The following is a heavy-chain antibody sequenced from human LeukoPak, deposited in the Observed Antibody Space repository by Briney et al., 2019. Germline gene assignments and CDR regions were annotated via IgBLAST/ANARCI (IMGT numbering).Heavy chain of an antibody. CDR3: ARDGDDIVVVPAAIYYYYYKDV. CDR1: GGSISSYY. CDR2: IYTSGST. J-gene: IGHJ6*03. V-gene: IGHV4-4*07. Sequence: SETLSLTCTVSGGSISSYYWSWIRQPAGKGLEWIGRIYTSGSTNYNPSLKSRVTMSVDTSKNQFPLKLSSVTAADTAVYYCARDGDDIVVVPAAIYYYYYKDVWGKGTTVTVSS. D-gene: IGHD2-2*02.